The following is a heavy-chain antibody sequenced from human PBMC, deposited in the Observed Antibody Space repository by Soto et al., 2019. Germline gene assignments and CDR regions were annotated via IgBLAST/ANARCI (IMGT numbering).Heavy chain of an antibody. V-gene: IGHV4-59*01. D-gene: IGHD3-10*01. Sequence: SETLSLTCSVSSGSIRSYYWSWIRQPPGKKMEWIGYIYYTGSSNYNPSLKSRVTISVDTSKNQFSLKLRSVTAADTAVYYCARWGAITMVRGVISSWFDPWGQGTLVTVSS. J-gene: IGHJ5*02. CDR2: IYYTGSS. CDR3: ARWGAITMVRGVISSWFDP. CDR1: SGSIRSYY.